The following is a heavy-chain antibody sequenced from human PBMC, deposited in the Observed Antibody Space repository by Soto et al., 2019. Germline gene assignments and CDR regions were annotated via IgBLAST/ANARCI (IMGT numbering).Heavy chain of an antibody. V-gene: IGHV3-13*01. D-gene: IGHD2-21*01. CDR2: ISTAGNT. J-gene: IGHJ4*02. Sequence: PGGSLSLSCAASGFTFSNYDMHWVRQATGKGLEWVSTISTAGNTYSPGSVKGRFTISRENAKNSLYLQMNSLRVDDTAVYYCARGRDSGLYYFDYWGQGTLVTVS. CDR1: GFTFSNYD. CDR3: ARGRDSGLYYFDY.